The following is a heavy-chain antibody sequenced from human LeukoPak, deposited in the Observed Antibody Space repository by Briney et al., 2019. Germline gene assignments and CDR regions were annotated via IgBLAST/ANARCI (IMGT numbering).Heavy chain of an antibody. V-gene: IGHV4-61*01. J-gene: IGHJ4*02. D-gene: IGHD6-13*01. CDR2: IYYSGST. CDR3: AGSWSTYIDY. CDR1: GGSISSGSYY. Sequence: SETLSLTCTVSGGSISSGSYYWSWIRQPPGKGLEWIGYIYYSGSTNYNPSLKSRVTISVDTSKNQFSLKLSSVTAADTAVYYCAGSWSTYIDYWGQGTLVTVSS.